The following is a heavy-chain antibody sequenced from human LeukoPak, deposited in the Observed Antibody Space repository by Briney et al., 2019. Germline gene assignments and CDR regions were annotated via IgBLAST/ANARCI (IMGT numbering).Heavy chain of an antibody. Sequence: GGSLRLSCAASGFSFSNYWMIWVRQAPGKGLEWVANIDPHGSETQYVGSVKGRFTTSRDNAKNSLYVQMNSLRAEDTAIYYCARIWYFGDNNWRYFDYWGQGTLVTVAS. D-gene: IGHD1-1*01. CDR3: ARIWYFGDNNWRYFDY. CDR1: GFSFSNYW. J-gene: IGHJ4*03. CDR2: IDPHGSET. V-gene: IGHV3-7*01.